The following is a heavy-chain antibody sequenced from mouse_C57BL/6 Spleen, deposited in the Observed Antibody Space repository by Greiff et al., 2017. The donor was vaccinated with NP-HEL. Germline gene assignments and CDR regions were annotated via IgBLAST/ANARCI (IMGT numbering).Heavy chain of an antibody. Sequence: VQLQQPGAELVKPGASVKMSCKASGYTFTSYWITWVKQRPGQGLEWIGDIYPGSGSTNYNEKFKSKATLTVDTSSSTAYMQLSSLTSEDSAVYYCARGTYYSHYGLDYWGQGTTLTVSS. J-gene: IGHJ2*01. D-gene: IGHD2-5*01. CDR2: IYPGSGST. CDR3: ARGTYYSHYGLDY. V-gene: IGHV1-55*01. CDR1: GYTFTSYW.